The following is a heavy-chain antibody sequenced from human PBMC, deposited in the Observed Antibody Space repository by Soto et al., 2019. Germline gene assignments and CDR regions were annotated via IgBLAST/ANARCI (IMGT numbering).Heavy chain of an antibody. V-gene: IGHV3-48*03. D-gene: IGHD3-22*01. CDR2: ISSSGSTI. Sequence: GGSLRLSCAASGFTFSIYEMNWVRQSPGKGLEWVSYISSSGSTIYYADSVKGRFTISRDNAKNSLYLQMNSLRAEDTAVYYCARVERGVASGYHYWRQGSLFTVSS. J-gene: IGHJ4*02. CDR3: ARVERGVASGYHY. CDR1: GFTFSIYE.